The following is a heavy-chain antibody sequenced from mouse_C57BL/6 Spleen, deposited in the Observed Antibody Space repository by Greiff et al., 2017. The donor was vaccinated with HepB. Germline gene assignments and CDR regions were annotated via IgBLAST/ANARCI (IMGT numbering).Heavy chain of an antibody. Sequence: QVQLQQSGAELVKPGASVKLSCKASGYTFTSYWMHWVKQRPGQGLEWIGMIHPNSGSTNYNEKFKSKATLTVDKSSSTAYMQLSSLTSEDSAVYYCARDYYYGSSQGFAYWGQGTLVTVAA. D-gene: IGHD1-1*01. J-gene: IGHJ3*01. CDR3: ARDYYYGSSQGFAY. V-gene: IGHV1-64*01. CDR1: GYTFTSYW. CDR2: IHPNSGST.